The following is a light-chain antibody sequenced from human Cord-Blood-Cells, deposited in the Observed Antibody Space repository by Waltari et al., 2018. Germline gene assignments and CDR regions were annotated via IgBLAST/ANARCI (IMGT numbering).Light chain of an antibody. J-gene: IGKJ5*01. CDR1: QSVSSSY. CDR2: GAS. Sequence: EIVLTKSPGTLSLSPGERATLSCRPSQSVSSSYLAWYQQKPGQAPRLLIYGASSRATGIPDRFSGSGSGTDFTLTISRLEPEDFAVYYCQQYGSSPPITFGQGTRLEIK. CDR3: QQYGSSPPIT. V-gene: IGKV3-20*01.